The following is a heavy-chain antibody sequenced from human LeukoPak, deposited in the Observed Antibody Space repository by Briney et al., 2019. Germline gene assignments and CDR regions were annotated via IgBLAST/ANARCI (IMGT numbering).Heavy chain of an antibody. CDR2: IDWDDDK. CDR1: GFSLSTSGMC. CDR3: ARIRPYYYDSSGYLFDY. Sequence: PSQTLTLTCTFSGFSLSTSGMCVSWIRQPPGKALEWLARIDWDDDKYYSTSLKTRLTISKDTSKNQVVLTMTNMDPVDTATYYCARIRPYYYDSSGYLFDYWGQGTLVTVSS. D-gene: IGHD3-22*01. J-gene: IGHJ4*02. V-gene: IGHV2-70*11.